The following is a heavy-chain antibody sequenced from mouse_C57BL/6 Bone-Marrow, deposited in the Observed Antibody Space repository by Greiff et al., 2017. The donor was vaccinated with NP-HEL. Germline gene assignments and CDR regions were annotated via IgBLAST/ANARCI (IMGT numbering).Heavy chain of an antibody. D-gene: IGHD2-5*01. CDR3: ARQGYSNYIYAMDY. CDR2: ISSGSSTI. CDR1: GFTFSDYG. J-gene: IGHJ4*01. V-gene: IGHV5-17*01. Sequence: DVKLVESGGGLVKPGGSLKLSCAASGFTFSDYGMHWVRQAPEKGLEWVAYISSGSSTIYYADTVKGRFTISRDNAKNTLFLQMTSLRSEDTAMYYCARQGYSNYIYAMDYWGQGTSVTVSS.